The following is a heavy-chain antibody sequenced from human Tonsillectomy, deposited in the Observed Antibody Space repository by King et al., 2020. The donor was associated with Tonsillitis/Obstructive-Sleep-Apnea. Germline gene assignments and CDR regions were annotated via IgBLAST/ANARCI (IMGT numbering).Heavy chain of an antibody. CDR3: ATPVRFLEWFSKSMDV. V-gene: IGHV3-48*02. D-gene: IGHD3-3*01. J-gene: IGHJ6*03. CDR1: GFTFSSYS. CDR2: ISSSSSSI. Sequence: VQLVESGGGLVQPGGSLRLSCAASGFTFSSYSMNWVRQAPGRGLEGVSYISSSSSSIYYADSVKGRFTISRDNAKNSLFLQMNSLRDEDTAVYYCATPVRFLEWFSKSMDVWGKGTTVTVSS.